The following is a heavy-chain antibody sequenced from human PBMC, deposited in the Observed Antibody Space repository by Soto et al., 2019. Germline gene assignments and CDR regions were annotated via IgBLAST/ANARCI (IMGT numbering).Heavy chain of an antibody. CDR3: ASYLGGGGYYYGMDV. CDR2: IYPGDSDT. Sequence: GESLKISCKGSGYSFTSYWIGWVRQMPGKGLEWMGVIYPGDSDTRYSPSFQGQVTISADKSISTAYLQWSSLKASDTAMYYCASYLGGGGYYYGMDVWGQGTTVTAP. V-gene: IGHV5-51*01. J-gene: IGHJ6*02. CDR1: GYSFTSYW. D-gene: IGHD3-16*01.